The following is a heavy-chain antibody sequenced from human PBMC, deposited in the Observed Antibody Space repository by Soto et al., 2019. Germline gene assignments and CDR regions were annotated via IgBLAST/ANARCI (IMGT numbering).Heavy chain of an antibody. CDR1: GGSISSYY. CDR2: IYYSGST. J-gene: IGHJ4*02. D-gene: IGHD6-13*01. Sequence: SETLSLTCTVSGGSISSYYWSWIRQPPGKGLEWIGYIYYSGSTNYNPSLKSRVTISVDTSKNQFSLKLSSVTAADTAVYYCARAYYSSTWDPPFDYWGQGTLVTVSS. V-gene: IGHV4-59*01. CDR3: ARAYYSSTWDPPFDY.